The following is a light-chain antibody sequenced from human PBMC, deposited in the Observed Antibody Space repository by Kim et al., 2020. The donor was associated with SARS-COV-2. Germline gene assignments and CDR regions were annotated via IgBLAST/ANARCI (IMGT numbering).Light chain of an antibody. CDR1: QNIRTW. V-gene: IGKV1-5*01. Sequence: ASVGDRVTITCRASQNIRTWLAWYQRKPGKAPKLLIYDASNLEYGVPSRFSGSGSGTDFTLTITSLQPDDFATYHCQQYNTYSWTFGQGTKVDIK. CDR3: QQYNTYSWT. CDR2: DAS. J-gene: IGKJ1*01.